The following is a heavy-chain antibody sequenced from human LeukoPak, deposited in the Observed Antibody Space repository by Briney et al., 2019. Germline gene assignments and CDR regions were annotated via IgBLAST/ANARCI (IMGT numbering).Heavy chain of an antibody. J-gene: IGHJ4*02. V-gene: IGHV4-59*01. Sequence: PSETLSLTCTVSGGSISSYYWSWIRQPPGKGLEWIGYIYYSGSANYNPSLESRVTISVDTSKNQFSLKLSSVTAADTAVYYCARAATMVRGVIISVFGYWGQGTLVTVSS. CDR3: ARAATMVRGVIISVFGY. CDR1: GGSISSYY. D-gene: IGHD3-10*01. CDR2: IYYSGSA.